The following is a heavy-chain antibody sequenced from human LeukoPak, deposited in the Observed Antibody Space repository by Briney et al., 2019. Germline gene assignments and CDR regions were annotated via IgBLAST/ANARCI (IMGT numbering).Heavy chain of an antibody. CDR2: IYTSGST. J-gene: IGHJ4*02. D-gene: IGHD6-19*01. CDR1: GGSLSSGSYY. Sequence: SETLSLTCTVSGGSLSSGSYYRSWIRQPAGKGLEWIGRIYTSGSTNYNPSLNSRVTISVDTSKNQFSLKLSSVTAADTAVYYCARISSGRDYWGQGTLVTVSS. CDR3: ARISSGRDY. V-gene: IGHV4-61*02.